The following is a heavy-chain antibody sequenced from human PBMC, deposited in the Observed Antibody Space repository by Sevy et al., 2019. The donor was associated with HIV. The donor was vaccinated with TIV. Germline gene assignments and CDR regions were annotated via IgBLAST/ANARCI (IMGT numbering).Heavy chain of an antibody. J-gene: IGHJ3*02. D-gene: IGHD3-22*01. Sequence: GGSLRLSCAASGFSISNSYMSWVRQAPGKGLQWVSVIYSGDSTYYTDSVKGRFTISRDNCKNTLYLQMNSLRAEDTAVYYCARLSGYYYDSSGYYTTGHAFDIWGQGTMVTVSS. CDR3: ARLSGYYYDSSGYYTTGHAFDI. CDR2: IYSGDST. V-gene: IGHV3-53*01. CDR1: GFSISNSY.